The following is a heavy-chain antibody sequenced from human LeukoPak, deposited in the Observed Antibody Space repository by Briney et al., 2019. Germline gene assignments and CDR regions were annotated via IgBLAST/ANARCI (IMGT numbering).Heavy chain of an antibody. CDR3: AREEDCSGGICYLGNAFDI. CDR1: GGSFSGYY. CDR2: INHSGST. Sequence: PSETLSLTCAVYGGSFSGYYWSWIRQPPGKGLEWIGEINHSGSTNYNASLKSRVTISVDTSKNQFSLKLSSVTAADTAMYYCAREEDCSGGICYLGNAFDIWGQGTTVTVSS. J-gene: IGHJ3*02. V-gene: IGHV4-34*01. D-gene: IGHD2-15*01.